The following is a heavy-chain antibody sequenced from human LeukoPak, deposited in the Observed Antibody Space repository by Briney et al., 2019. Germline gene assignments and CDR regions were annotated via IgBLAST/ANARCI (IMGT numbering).Heavy chain of an antibody. CDR2: INHSGST. CDR3: ARRYNPIAVAGKGGIDP. Sequence: SETLSLTCAVYGGSFSGYYWSWIRQPPGKGLEWIGEINHSGSTNYNPSLKSRVTISVDTSKNQLSLKLSSVTAADTAVFYCARRYNPIAVAGKGGIDPWGQGTLVTVSS. J-gene: IGHJ5*02. V-gene: IGHV4-34*01. CDR1: GGSFSGYY. D-gene: IGHD6-19*01.